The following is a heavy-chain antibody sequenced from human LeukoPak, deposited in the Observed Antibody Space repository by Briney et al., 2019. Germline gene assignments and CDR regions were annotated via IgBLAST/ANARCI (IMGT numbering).Heavy chain of an antibody. D-gene: IGHD3-3*01. V-gene: IGHV4-59*12. J-gene: IGHJ4*02. CDR2: MSYSGGT. CDR3: ARRRGFSEWLRFDY. CDR1: GGSISTYY. Sequence: SETLSLTCTVSGGSISTYYWSWIRQPPGKGLEWIGYMSYSGGTNYNPSLKSRVTISVDTSKNQFSLKLSSVTAADTAVYYCARRRGFSEWLRFDYWGQGTLVTVSS.